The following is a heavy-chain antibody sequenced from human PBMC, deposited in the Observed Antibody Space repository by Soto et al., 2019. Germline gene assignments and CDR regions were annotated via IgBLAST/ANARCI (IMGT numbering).Heavy chain of an antibody. CDR1: GGSISSGGYY. Sequence: SETLSLTCTVSGGSISSGGYYWSWIRQHPGKGLEWIGYIYYSGSTYYNPPLKSRVTISVDTSKNQFSLKLSSVTAADTAVYYCARAKKGIAAAENWFDPWGQGTLVTVSS. V-gene: IGHV4-31*03. D-gene: IGHD6-13*01. CDR2: IYYSGST. CDR3: ARAKKGIAAAENWFDP. J-gene: IGHJ5*02.